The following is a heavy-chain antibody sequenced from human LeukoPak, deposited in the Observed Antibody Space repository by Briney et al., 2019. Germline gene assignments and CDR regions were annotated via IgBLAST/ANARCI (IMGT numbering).Heavy chain of an antibody. CDR1: GFTFSSYS. V-gene: IGHV3-21*04. CDR2: INSDSSIM. CDR3: AKYGSPHYYDSSGYYRDAFDI. Sequence: PGGSLRLSCAASGFTFSSYSMNWVRQAPGKGLEWVSSINSDSSIMYYAESVKGRFTISRDNARNSLYLQMNSLRAEDTAVYYCAKYGSPHYYDSSGYYRDAFDIWGQGTMVTVSS. D-gene: IGHD3-22*01. J-gene: IGHJ3*02.